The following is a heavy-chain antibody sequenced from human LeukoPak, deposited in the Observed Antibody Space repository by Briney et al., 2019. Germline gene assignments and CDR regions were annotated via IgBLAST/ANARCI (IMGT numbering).Heavy chain of an antibody. CDR1: GYTFTSYG. CDR3: AREESIMIFGVASNWFDP. V-gene: IGHV1-18*01. Sequence: ASVKVSCKASGYTFTSYGISWVRQAPGQGLEWMGWISAYNGNTNYAQKLQGRVTMTTDTSTSTAYMELRSLRSDDTAVYYCAREESIMIFGVASNWFDPWGQGTLVTVSS. D-gene: IGHD3-3*01. J-gene: IGHJ5*02. CDR2: ISAYNGNT.